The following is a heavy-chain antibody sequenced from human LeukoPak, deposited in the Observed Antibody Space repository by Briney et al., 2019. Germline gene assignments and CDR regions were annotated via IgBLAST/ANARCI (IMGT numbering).Heavy chain of an antibody. D-gene: IGHD6-13*01. V-gene: IGHV1-2*02. CDR2: INPNSGGT. CDR3: AREIAAAGTVDWFDP. J-gene: IGHJ5*02. Sequence: ASVKVSCKASGYTFTGYYMHWVRQAPGQGLEWMGWINPNSGGTNYAQKFQGRVTMTRDTSISTAYMELSRLRSDDTAVYYCAREIAAAGTVDWFDPWGQGTLVTVSS. CDR1: GYTFTGYY.